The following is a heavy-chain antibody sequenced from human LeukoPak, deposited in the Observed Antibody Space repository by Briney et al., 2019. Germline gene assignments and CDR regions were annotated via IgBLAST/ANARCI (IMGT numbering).Heavy chain of an antibody. CDR3: TRDYSYAMAV. J-gene: IGHJ6*02. V-gene: IGHV3-74*01. CDR1: GFTFSSAW. D-gene: IGHD2-21*01. Sequence: PTGGSLRLSCAASGFTFSSAWMHWVRQTPGKGLVWVSRINSDGSSTNYADSEKGRFTISRDNAKNMVNLQMNSLRAEDTAIYYCTRDYSYAMAVWGQGTTVTVSS. CDR2: INSDGSST.